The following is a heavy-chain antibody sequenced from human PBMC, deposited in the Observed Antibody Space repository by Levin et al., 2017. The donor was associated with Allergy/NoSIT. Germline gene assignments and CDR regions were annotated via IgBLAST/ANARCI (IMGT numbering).Heavy chain of an antibody. V-gene: IGHV3-30-3*01. J-gene: IGHJ4*02. CDR3: VREIAEEGT. Sequence: PGGSLRLSCAASGLTFSNYAMHWVRQAPGKGLEWVGVISDDGSSEFYIDSVKGRFTISRDNSKNRLYLQMDSLRAEDTALYYCVREIAEEGTWGQGTLVIVSS. CDR2: ISDDGSSE. CDR1: GLTFSNYA. D-gene: IGHD1-1*01.